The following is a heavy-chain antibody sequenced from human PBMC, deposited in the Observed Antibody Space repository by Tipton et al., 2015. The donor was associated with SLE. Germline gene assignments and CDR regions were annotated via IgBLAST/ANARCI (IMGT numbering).Heavy chain of an antibody. CDR3: ARDGGLYRNWFDP. CDR1: GGSFSGYY. Sequence: TLSLTCAVYGGSFSGYYWSWIRQPPGKGLEWIGEINHSGSTNYNPSLKSRVTISVDTSKNQFSLKLSSVTAADTAVYYCARDGGLYRNWFDPWGQGTLVTVSS. J-gene: IGHJ5*02. D-gene: IGHD2-8*01. CDR2: INHSGST. V-gene: IGHV4-34*01.